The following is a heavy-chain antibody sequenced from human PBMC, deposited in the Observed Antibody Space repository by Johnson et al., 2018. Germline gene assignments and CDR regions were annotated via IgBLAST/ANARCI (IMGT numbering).Heavy chain of an antibody. CDR1: GFTFSSYG. J-gene: IGHJ3*02. Sequence: QVQLVQSGGGVVQPGRSLRLSCAASGFTFSSYGMHWVRQAPGKGLEWVAVISDDGSKKYYAASVKGRFTISRANSKNTLYPQMNSRGAEDTAVYYCARERWPGAPYAFDIWGQGTVVTVSS. CDR2: ISDDGSKK. CDR3: ARERWPGAPYAFDI. D-gene: IGHD1-26*01. V-gene: IGHV3-30*03.